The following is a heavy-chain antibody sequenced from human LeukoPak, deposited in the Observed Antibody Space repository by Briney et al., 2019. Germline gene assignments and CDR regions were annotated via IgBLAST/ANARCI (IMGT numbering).Heavy chain of an antibody. CDR2: IYYSGNS. V-gene: IGHV4-59*01. CDR3: ARESSSRWSAVDY. J-gene: IGHJ4*02. Sequence: PSETLSLTCTVSGGSTSGYYWSWIRQPPGKGLEWIGYIYYSGNSNYNPSLKSRVTISAGTSKKQFSLNLSSVTAADTAVYYCARESSSRWSAVDYWGQGTLVTVSS. CDR1: GGSTSGYY. D-gene: IGHD2-2*01.